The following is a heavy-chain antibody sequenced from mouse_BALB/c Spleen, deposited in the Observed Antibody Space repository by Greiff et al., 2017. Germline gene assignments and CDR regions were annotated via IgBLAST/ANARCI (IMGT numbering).Heavy chain of an antibody. CDR1: GFTFSSYG. CDR3: ARHTTVVATNAMDY. Sequence: EVQVVESGGDLVKPGGSLKLSCAASGFTFSSYGMSWVRQTPDKRLEWVATISSGGSYTYYPDSVKGRFTISRDNAKNTLYLQMSSLKSEDTAMYYCARHTTVVATNAMDYWGQGTSVTVSS. CDR2: ISSGGSYT. V-gene: IGHV5-6*01. J-gene: IGHJ4*01. D-gene: IGHD1-1*01.